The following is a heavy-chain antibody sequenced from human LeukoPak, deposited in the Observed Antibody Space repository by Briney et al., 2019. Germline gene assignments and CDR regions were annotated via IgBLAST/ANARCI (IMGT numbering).Heavy chain of an antibody. CDR1: GYSFTSYW. CDR3: AILWASSGWYGVPSRPPEFDY. V-gene: IGHV5-51*01. J-gene: IGHJ4*02. Sequence: HGESLKISCKGSGYSFTSYWIGWVRQMPGKGLEWMGIIYPGDSDTRYSPSFQGQVTISADKSISTAYLQWSSLKASDTAMYYCAILWASSGWYGVPSRPPEFDYWGQGTLVTVSS. D-gene: IGHD6-19*01. CDR2: IYPGDSDT.